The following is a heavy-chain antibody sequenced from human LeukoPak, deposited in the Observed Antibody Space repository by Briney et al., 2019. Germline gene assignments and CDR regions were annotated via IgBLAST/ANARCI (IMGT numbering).Heavy chain of an antibody. Sequence: GGSLRLSCAASGFSFSSYNMNWVRQAPGKGLEWVSFISSSSSYIYYVDSVKGRFTISRDNAKNSLYLQMNSLRAEDTALYYCARDVLAAAGTGAFGIWGQGTMVTVSS. CDR1: GFSFSSYN. CDR2: ISSSSSYI. D-gene: IGHD6-13*01. V-gene: IGHV3-21*04. CDR3: ARDVLAAAGTGAFGI. J-gene: IGHJ3*02.